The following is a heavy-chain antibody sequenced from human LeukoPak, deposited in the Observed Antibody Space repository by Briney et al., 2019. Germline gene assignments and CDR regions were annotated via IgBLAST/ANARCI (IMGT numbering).Heavy chain of an antibody. J-gene: IGHJ5*02. V-gene: IGHV4-59*08. CDR2: IYYSGST. CDR3: ARLVTGRTNWFDP. Sequence: NPSETLSLTCTVSGGSISTYYWSWIRQPPGKGLEWIGYIYYSGSTNYNPSLKSRVTISADTSKNQFSLKLSSVTAADTAVYYCARLVTGRTNWFDPWGQGTPVTVSS. D-gene: IGHD1-14*01. CDR1: GGSISTYY.